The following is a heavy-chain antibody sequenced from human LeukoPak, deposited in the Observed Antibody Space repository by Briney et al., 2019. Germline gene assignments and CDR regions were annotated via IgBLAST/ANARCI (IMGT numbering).Heavy chain of an antibody. D-gene: IGHD3-10*01. V-gene: IGHV3-43*01. CDR2: ISWDGGST. CDR3: AKDIWAMVRGVIMGFDY. J-gene: IGHJ4*02. CDR1: EFTFSDYY. Sequence: GGSLRLSCAASEFTFSDYYMHWVRQAPGKGLEWVSLISWDGGSTYYADSVKGRFTISRDNSKNSLYLQMNSLRTEDTALYYCAKDIWAMVRGVIMGFDYWGQGTLVTVSS.